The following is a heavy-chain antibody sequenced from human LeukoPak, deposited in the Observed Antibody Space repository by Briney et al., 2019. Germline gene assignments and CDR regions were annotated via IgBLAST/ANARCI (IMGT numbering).Heavy chain of an antibody. D-gene: IGHD6-13*01. Sequence: SVKVSCKAFGGTFSSYAISWVRQAPGQGLEWMGRIIPIFGTANCAQKFQCRVTITTDESTSTAYMELSSLRSEDTAVYYCARDLLIIAAASPLEYWGQGTLVTVSS. CDR2: IIPIFGTA. J-gene: IGHJ4*02. CDR1: GGTFSSYA. V-gene: IGHV1-69*05. CDR3: ARDLLIIAAASPLEY.